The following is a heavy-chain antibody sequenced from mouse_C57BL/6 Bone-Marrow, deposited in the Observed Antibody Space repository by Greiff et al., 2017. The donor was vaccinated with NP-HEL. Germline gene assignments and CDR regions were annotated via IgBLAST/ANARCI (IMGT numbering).Heavy chain of an antibody. Sequence: EVKLVESGGGLVKPGGSLKLSCAASGFTFSSYAMSWVRQTPEKRLEWVATISDGGSYTYYPDNVKGRFTISRDNAKNNLYLQMSHLKSEDTAMYYCAREGDSNYGGGARDYWGQGTSVTVSS. V-gene: IGHV5-4*01. CDR3: AREGDSNYGGGARDY. CDR2: ISDGGSYT. D-gene: IGHD2-5*01. J-gene: IGHJ4*01. CDR1: GFTFSSYA.